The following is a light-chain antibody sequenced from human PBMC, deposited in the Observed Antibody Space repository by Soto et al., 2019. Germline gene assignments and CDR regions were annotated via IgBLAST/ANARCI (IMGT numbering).Light chain of an antibody. CDR1: QSVSNY. V-gene: IGKV3-11*01. J-gene: IGKJ4*01. CDR2: DTS. Sequence: EIVLTQSPATLSLSPGERATLSCGASQSVSNYLAWYQQKPGQAPRLLIYDTSNRATGIPARFSGSGFGTDFALTISSLEPEDFAVYYCQQRSNWPLTFGGGTKVEI. CDR3: QQRSNWPLT.